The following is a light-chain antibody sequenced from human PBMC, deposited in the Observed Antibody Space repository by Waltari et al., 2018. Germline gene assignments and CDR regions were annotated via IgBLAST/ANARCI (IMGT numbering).Light chain of an antibody. J-gene: IGKJ1*01. Sequence: DAVLTQSPLSLPVTLGQPASISCRSSQSLVHRDGNTYLGWFQQRPGQSPRLLIHPVSNRESGVPDRFSGSGSGTDFTLKISSVEAEDVGVYYCMQGTHWPPWTFGQGTKVEIK. V-gene: IGKV2-30*02. CDR2: PVS. CDR3: MQGTHWPPWT. CDR1: QSLVHRDGNTY.